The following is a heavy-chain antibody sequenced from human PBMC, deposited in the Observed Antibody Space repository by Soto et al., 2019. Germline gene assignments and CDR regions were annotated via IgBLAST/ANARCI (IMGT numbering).Heavy chain of an antibody. Sequence: PYATLSLTCTVYGGSYSGDYCSWIRHPPEKGLEWIGEINHSEIPNYNTSLKTRVTISVDTSKNKFSMKLSSVTAADTAVYYCARGFSSSWLKNAWFDPWGQGTLVTVS. CDR3: ARGFSSSWLKNAWFDP. CDR1: GGSYSGDY. V-gene: IGHV4-34*01. D-gene: IGHD6-13*01. CDR2: INHSEIP. J-gene: IGHJ5*02.